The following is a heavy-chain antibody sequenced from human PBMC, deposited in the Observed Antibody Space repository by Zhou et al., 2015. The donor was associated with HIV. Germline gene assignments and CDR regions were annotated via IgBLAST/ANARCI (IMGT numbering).Heavy chain of an antibody. CDR1: GGTFSSYA. J-gene: IGHJ4*02. D-gene: IGHD4-17*01. Sequence: QVQLVQSGAEVKKPGSSVKVSCKASGGTFSSYAISWVRQAPGQGLEWMGGIIPIFGTANYAQKFQGRVTITADESTSTAYMELSSLRSEDTAVYYCARDTSAHQNDCGDYAGSWSVWGQGTLVTVSS. CDR3: ARDTSAHQNDCGDYAGSWSV. CDR2: IIPIFGTA. V-gene: IGHV1-69*01.